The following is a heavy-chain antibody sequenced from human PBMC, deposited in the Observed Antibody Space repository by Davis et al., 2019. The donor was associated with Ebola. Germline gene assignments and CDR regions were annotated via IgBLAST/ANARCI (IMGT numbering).Heavy chain of an antibody. D-gene: IGHD6-13*01. CDR2: ISYDGSNK. CDR3: ANIAAAGNY. Sequence: GESLKISCAASGFTFNSYAMHWVRQAPGKGLEWVAVISYDGSNKYYADSVKGRFTISRDNSKNTLYLQMNSLRAEDTAVYYCANIAAAGNYWGQGTLVTVSS. J-gene: IGHJ4*02. CDR1: GFTFNSYA. V-gene: IGHV3-30*04.